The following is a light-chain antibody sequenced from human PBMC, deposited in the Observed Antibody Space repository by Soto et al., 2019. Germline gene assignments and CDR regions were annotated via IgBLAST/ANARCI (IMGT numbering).Light chain of an antibody. CDR2: SNS. V-gene: IGLV1-44*01. Sequence: QSVLTQPPSASGTPGQRVTISCSGSNSNIGANTVNWYQHLPGTAPKLLIYSNSQRPSGVPDRFSGSKSGTSASLAISGLQSEDEADYYCAAWDDSLNGVVFGGGIKVTVL. J-gene: IGLJ2*01. CDR3: AAWDDSLNGVV. CDR1: NSNIGANT.